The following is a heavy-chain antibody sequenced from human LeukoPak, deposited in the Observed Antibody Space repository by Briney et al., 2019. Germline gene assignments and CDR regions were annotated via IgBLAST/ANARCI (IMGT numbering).Heavy chain of an antibody. CDR1: GDSVSSNSVA. D-gene: IGHD6-6*01. V-gene: IGHV6-1*01. CDR3: ARGRSSRPWGWFDP. Sequence: SQTLSLTCAISGDSVSSNSVAWNWIRQSPSRGLEWLGRTYYRSKWYNDYAASVKSRIIINPDTSKNQFSLQVNSVTPEDTAVYYCARGRSSRPWGWFDPWGQGTLVTVSS. J-gene: IGHJ5*02. CDR2: TYYRSKWYN.